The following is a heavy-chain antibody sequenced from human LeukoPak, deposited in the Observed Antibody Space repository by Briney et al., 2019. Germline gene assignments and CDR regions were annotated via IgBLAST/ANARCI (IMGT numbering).Heavy chain of an antibody. CDR1: GYTFTSYD. CDR2: MNPNSGNT. CDR3: ARGRGPKKVDWFDP. V-gene: IGHV1-8*01. Sequence: GASVKVSCKASGYTFTSYDINWVRQATGQGLEWMGWMNPNSGNTGYAQKFQGRVTMTRNTSISTAYMELSSLRSEDTAVYYCARGRGPKKVDWFDPWGQGTLVTVSS. J-gene: IGHJ5*02.